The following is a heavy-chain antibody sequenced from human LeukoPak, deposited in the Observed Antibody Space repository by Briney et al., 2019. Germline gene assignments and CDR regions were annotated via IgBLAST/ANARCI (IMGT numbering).Heavy chain of an antibody. CDR1: GGSISSGSYY. D-gene: IGHD3-3*01. CDR2: IYTSGST. CDR3: ARDLRDFWSGYANDAFDI. J-gene: IGHJ3*02. Sequence: PSETLSLTCTVSGGSISSGSYYWSWIRQPAGKGLEWIGRIYTSGSTNYNPSLKSRVTISVDTSKNQFSLKLSSVTAADTAVYYCARDLRDFWSGYANDAFDIWGQGTMVTVSS. V-gene: IGHV4-61*02.